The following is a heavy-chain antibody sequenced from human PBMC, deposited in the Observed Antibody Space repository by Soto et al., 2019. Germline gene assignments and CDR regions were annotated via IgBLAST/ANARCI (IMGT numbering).Heavy chain of an antibody. CDR3: TGGYCSGGSCNYYYSGMDA. CDR1: GFTFSGSA. CDR2: IRSKANSYAT. Sequence: PGGSLRLSCAASGFTFSGSAMHWVRQASGKGLEWVGRIRSKANSYATAYAASVKGRFTISRDDSKNTAYLQMNSLKTEDTAVYYCTGGYCSGGSCNYYYSGMDAWGQGTRVTVSS. J-gene: IGHJ6*02. D-gene: IGHD2-15*01. V-gene: IGHV3-73*01.